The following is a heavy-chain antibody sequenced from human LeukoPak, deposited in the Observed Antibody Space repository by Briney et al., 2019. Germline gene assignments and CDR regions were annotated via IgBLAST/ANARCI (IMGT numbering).Heavy chain of an antibody. CDR2: ISAYNGNT. CDR1: GGTFSSYA. Sequence: GASVKVSCKASGGTFSSYAISWVRQAPGQGLEWMGWISAYNGNTNYAQKLQGRVTMTTDTSTSTAYMELRSLRSDDTAVYYCARDNLRTVTTKFYYYYYYMDVWGKGTTVTVSS. D-gene: IGHD4-17*01. J-gene: IGHJ6*03. V-gene: IGHV1-18*01. CDR3: ARDNLRTVTTKFYYYYYYMDV.